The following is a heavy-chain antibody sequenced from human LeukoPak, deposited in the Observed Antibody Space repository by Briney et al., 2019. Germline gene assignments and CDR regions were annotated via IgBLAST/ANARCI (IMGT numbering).Heavy chain of an antibody. J-gene: IGHJ6*02. V-gene: IGHV3-48*01. D-gene: IGHD6-19*01. Sequence: GGSLRLSCAASGFTFSSYSMNWVRQAPGKGLEWVSYISSSSSTIYYADSVKGRFTISRDNAKNPLYLQMNSLRAEDTAVYYCAREWGSGWPHYYYYGMDVWGQGTTVTVSS. CDR2: ISSSSSTI. CDR3: AREWGSGWPHYYYYGMDV. CDR1: GFTFSSYS.